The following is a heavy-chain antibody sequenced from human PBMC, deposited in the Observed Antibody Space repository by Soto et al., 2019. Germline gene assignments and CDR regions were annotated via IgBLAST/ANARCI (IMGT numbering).Heavy chain of an antibody. D-gene: IGHD3-22*01. CDR3: ARDTYYYDSSDHFSADAFDI. V-gene: IGHV3-30*03. Sequence: GGSLRLSCAASGFTFSSYGMHWVRQAPGKGLEWVAVISYDGSNKYYADSVKGRFTISRDNSKNTVYLQMNSLRAEDTAVYYCARDTYYYDSSDHFSADAFDIWGQGTMVTVSS. CDR2: ISYDGSNK. CDR1: GFTFSSYG. J-gene: IGHJ3*02.